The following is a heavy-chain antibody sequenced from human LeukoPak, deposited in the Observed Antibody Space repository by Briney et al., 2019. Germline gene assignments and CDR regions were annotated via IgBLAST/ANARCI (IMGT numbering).Heavy chain of an antibody. D-gene: IGHD6-13*01. J-gene: IGHJ4*02. Sequence: GGSLRLSCAASGFTLSTYSMNWVRQAPGKGLEWVSSISTSSSYIYYADSVKGRFTISRDNAKNSLYLQMNSLRAEDTAVYYCANGSGASSWLDYWGQGTLVTVSS. CDR2: ISTSSSYI. V-gene: IGHV3-21*01. CDR3: ANGSGASSWLDY. CDR1: GFTLSTYS.